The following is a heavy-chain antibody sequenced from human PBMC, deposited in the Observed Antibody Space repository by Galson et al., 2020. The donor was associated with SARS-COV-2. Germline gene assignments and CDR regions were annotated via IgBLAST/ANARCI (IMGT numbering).Heavy chain of an antibody. CDR1: GFTFSNYG. CDR2: IWDDGSNK. CDR3: ARGFGYYYYMDV. Sequence: GGSLRLSCGASGFTFSNYGMHWVRQAPGKGLEWVAVIWDDGSNKYYADSVKGRFTISRDNSKNTLYLQMNGLRAEDTAVYYCARGFGYYYYMDVWGKGTTVTISS. D-gene: IGHD3-10*01. J-gene: IGHJ6*03. V-gene: IGHV3-33*01.